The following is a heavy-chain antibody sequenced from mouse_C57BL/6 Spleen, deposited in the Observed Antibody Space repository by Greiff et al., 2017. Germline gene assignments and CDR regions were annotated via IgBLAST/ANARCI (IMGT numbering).Heavy chain of an antibody. CDR1: GYSITSGYY. CDR2: ISYDGSN. J-gene: IGHJ2*01. D-gene: IGHD1-1*01. CDR3: ARELQGYFDY. V-gene: IGHV3-6*01. Sequence: DVQLQESGPGLVKPSQSLSLTCSVTGYSITSGYYWNWIRQFPGNKLEWMGYISYDGSNNYNPSLKNRISITRDTSKNQFFLKLNSVTTEDTATYYCARELQGYFDYWGQGTTLTVSS.